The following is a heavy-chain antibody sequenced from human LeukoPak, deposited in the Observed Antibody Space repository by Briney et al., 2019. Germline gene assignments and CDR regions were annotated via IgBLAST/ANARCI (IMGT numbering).Heavy chain of an antibody. D-gene: IGHD5-18*01. CDR2: IYSGDNT. CDR3: ARTFYSRQCFDS. Sequence: PGGSLRLSCAASGFTVSSNYMTWVRQAPGKGLEWVSFIYSGDNTHYADSVKGRFTISRDNSKNTLYLQMNSLRAEDTGVYYCARTFYSRQCFDSGGHGTLVTVTS. V-gene: IGHV3-66*01. CDR1: GFTVSSNY. J-gene: IGHJ4*01.